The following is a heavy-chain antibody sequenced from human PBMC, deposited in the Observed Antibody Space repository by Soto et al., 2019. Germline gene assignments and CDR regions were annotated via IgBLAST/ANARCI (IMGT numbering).Heavy chain of an antibody. CDR1: SGSVSSGDYY. Sequence: QVQLQESGPGLVKPSQTLSLTCTVSSGSVSSGDYYWSWIRQPPGKGLEWIAYVYYTGGSYYNPSLKSRATISIDTSKNQFSLKMNSVTAADTAVYYCARDYRSGYDNWGQGVLVTVSS. CDR3: ARDYRSGYDN. D-gene: IGHD6-19*01. CDR2: VYYTGGS. V-gene: IGHV4-30-4*01. J-gene: IGHJ4*02.